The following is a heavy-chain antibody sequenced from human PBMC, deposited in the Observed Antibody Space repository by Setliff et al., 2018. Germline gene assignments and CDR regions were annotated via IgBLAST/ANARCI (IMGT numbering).Heavy chain of an antibody. V-gene: IGHV1-18*01. J-gene: IGHJ3*01. D-gene: IGHD2-15*01. CDR2: ISSYNDVT. CDR1: GYVFKSYG. Sequence: ASVKVSCKASGYVFKSYGITWMRQAPGQGPEWMGWISSYNDVTNYAQRFQGRVTMTTDTSKSAAYMDLRGLRSDDTAVYYCAISTLSICSGGSCPNAFDVWGQGTMVTVS. CDR3: AISTLSICSGGSCPNAFDV.